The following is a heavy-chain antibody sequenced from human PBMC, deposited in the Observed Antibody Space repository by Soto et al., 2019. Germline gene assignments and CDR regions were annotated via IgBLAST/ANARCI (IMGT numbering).Heavy chain of an antibody. CDR1: GYTFTSYG. Sequence: ASVKVSCKASGYTFTSYGISWVRQAPGQGLEWMGWISAYNGNTNYAQKLQCRVTMTTDTSTSTAYMELRSLRSDDTAVYYCARVVIQLWLLSAFDIWGQGTMVTVSS. CDR3: ARVVIQLWLLSAFDI. J-gene: IGHJ3*02. D-gene: IGHD5-18*01. V-gene: IGHV1-18*01. CDR2: ISAYNGNT.